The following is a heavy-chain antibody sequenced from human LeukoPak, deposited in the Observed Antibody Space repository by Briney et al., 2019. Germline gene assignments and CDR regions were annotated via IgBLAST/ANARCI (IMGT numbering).Heavy chain of an antibody. Sequence: PSETLSLTCSVSGGSIRSSSYYWGWFRQPPGKGLEGIGSRYYSGCTYYNPSLKSRVTISVDTSKNQFSLKLSSVTAADTAVYYCARDRGEIQLWAYYFDYWGQGTLVTVSS. D-gene: IGHD5-18*01. J-gene: IGHJ4*02. CDR1: GGSIRSSSYY. CDR3: ARDRGEIQLWAYYFDY. V-gene: IGHV4-39*07. CDR2: RYYSGCT.